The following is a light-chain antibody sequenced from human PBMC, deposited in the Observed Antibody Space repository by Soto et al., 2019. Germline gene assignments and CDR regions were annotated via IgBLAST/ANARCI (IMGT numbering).Light chain of an antibody. CDR1: QSVSSSY. CDR3: QQYGSSPLT. Sequence: VLTQSPGTLSLSPGERATLSCRASQSVSSSYLAWYQQKPGQAPKVLIYRASSRATGIPDRFSGSGSGTDFTLTISRLEPEDFAVYYCQQYGSSPLTFGGGTKVDIK. CDR2: RAS. J-gene: IGKJ4*01. V-gene: IGKV3-20*01.